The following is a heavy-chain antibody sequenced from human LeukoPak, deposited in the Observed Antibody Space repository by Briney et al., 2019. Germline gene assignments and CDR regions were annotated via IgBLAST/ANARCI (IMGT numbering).Heavy chain of an antibody. CDR3: ARDHMAVTSFDQ. J-gene: IGHJ4*02. CDR1: GASISYSGYF. D-gene: IGHD5-24*01. Sequence: SETLSLTCTVSGASISYSGYFWGWIRQPPGKGLEWIGSVYYLGKTYNNPSLETRVTMSVDMSKNQFSLELTSVTAADTAVYYCARDHMAVTSFDQWGQGTLVTVSS. CDR2: VYYLGKT. V-gene: IGHV4-39*07.